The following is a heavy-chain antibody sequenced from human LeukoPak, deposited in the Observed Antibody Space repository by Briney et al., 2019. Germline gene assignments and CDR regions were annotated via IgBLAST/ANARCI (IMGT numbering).Heavy chain of an antibody. CDR2: INHSGST. CDR1: GGSFSGYF. D-gene: IGHD2-2*01. CDR3: ARGVGYCSSTSCYATNFDY. Sequence: PLETLSLTCAVYGGSFSGYFWSWIRQPPGKGLEWIGEINHSGSTNYNPSLKSRVTISVDTSKNQFSLKLSSVTAADTAVYYCARGVGYCSSTSCYATNFDYWGQGTLVTVSS. V-gene: IGHV4-34*01. J-gene: IGHJ4*02.